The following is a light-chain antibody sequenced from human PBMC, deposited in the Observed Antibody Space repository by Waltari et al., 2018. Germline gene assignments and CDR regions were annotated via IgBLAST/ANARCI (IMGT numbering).Light chain of an antibody. Sequence: EIVMTQSPATLSVSPGARATLSCRASPSVSSNLAWYQQKPGQAPRLLIYGASTRATGIPARFSGSGSGTEFTLTISSLQSEDFAVYYCQQYNNWPPYTFGQGTKLEIK. V-gene: IGKV3-15*01. J-gene: IGKJ2*01. CDR3: QQYNNWPPYT. CDR2: GAS. CDR1: PSVSSN.